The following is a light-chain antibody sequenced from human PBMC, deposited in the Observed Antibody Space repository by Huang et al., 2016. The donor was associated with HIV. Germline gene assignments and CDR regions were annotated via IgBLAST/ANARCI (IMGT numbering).Light chain of an antibody. CDR1: QNINNF. Sequence: IEMTQYPSSLSASVGDRVIITCRESQNINNFLTWYQQRVGEAPQLIISVVSNLRNGVTLRISGGKSGTNFTLTINNRQPEEFATYYCQQSLTTVPYTFAEGTKLEIK. V-gene: IGKV1-39*01. CDR2: VVS. J-gene: IGKJ2*01. CDR3: QQSLTTVPYT.